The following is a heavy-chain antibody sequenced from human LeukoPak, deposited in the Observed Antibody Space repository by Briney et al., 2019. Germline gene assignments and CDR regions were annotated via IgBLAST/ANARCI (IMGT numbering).Heavy chain of an antibody. V-gene: IGHV3-23*01. CDR2: ISGSGGST. CDR3: AKVWYRIAAAGYYFDY. Sequence: GGSLRLSCAASGFTFNSYAMSWVRQAPGKGLEWVSSISGSGGSTYCADSVKGRFTISRDNSKNTLYLQMNSVRAEDTAVYYCAKVWYRIAAAGYYFDYWGQGTLVTVSS. D-gene: IGHD6-13*01. J-gene: IGHJ4*02. CDR1: GFTFNSYA.